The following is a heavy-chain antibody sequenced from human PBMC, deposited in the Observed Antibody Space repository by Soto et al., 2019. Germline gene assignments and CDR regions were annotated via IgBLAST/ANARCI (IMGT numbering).Heavy chain of an antibody. CDR1: GFTFSSYA. CDR3: ATYIEALNEN. Sequence: VHLLESGGGVVQTGGSLRLSCLTSGFTFSSYAMTWVRQAPGKGLDWVSAITGSGDGTFYADSVKGRFTISRDNSKNTLFLQMNSLTVEDTALYFCATYIEALNENWGQGTLVTVSS. CDR2: ITGSGDGT. D-gene: IGHD1-1*01. V-gene: IGHV3-23*01. J-gene: IGHJ4*02.